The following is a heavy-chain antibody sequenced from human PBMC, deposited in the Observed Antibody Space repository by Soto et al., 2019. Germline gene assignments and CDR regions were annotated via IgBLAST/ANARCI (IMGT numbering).Heavy chain of an antibody. Sequence: GGSLRLSCAASGFTFSSYAMHWVRQAPGKGLEYVSAISSNGGSTYYADSVKGRFTISRDNSKNTLYLQMGSLRAEDMAVYYCARGGLSATHGFDYWGQGTLVTVSS. CDR1: GFTFSSYA. V-gene: IGHV3-64*02. D-gene: IGHD1-26*01. CDR3: ARGGLSATHGFDY. CDR2: ISSNGGST. J-gene: IGHJ4*02.